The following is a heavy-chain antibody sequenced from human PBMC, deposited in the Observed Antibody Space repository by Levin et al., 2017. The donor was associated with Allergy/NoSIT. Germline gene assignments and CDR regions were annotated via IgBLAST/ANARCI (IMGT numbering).Heavy chain of an antibody. CDR2: INPNSGGT. J-gene: IGHJ3*02. D-gene: IGHD6-19*01. V-gene: IGHV1-2*02. CDR3: ARDLDGLDSGWSHAFDS. Sequence: GESLKISCKASGYTFTGYYMHWVRQAPGQGLEWMGWINPNSGGTNYAQKFQGRVTMTRDTSISTAYMELSRLRSDDTAVYYCARDLDGLDSGWSHAFDSWGQGTMVTVSS. CDR1: GYTFTGYY.